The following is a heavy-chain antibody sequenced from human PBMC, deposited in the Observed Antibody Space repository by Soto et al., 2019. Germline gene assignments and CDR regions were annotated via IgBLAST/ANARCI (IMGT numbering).Heavy chain of an antibody. V-gene: IGHV3-7*01. CDR1: GFTFSSYW. CDR2: TKQDGSEK. CDR3: ARDLRSGYCSSTSCPGYFDY. Sequence: GGSLRLSCVASGFTFSSYWMSWVRQAPGKGLEWVANTKQDGSEKYYVDSVKGRFTISSDNANNSLYLQMNSLGAEDMAVYYCARDLRSGYCSSTSCPGYFDYWGQGILVTVSS. D-gene: IGHD2-2*01. J-gene: IGHJ4*02.